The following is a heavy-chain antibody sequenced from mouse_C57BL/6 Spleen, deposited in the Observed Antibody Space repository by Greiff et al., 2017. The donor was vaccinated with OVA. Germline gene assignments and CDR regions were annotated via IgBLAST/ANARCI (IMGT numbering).Heavy chain of an antibody. CDR2: ISSGGSYT. V-gene: IGHV5-6*02. J-gene: IGHJ3*01. D-gene: IGHD2-1*01. CDR1: GFTFSSYG. Sequence: EVKLVESGGDLVKPGGSLKLSCAASGFTFSSYGMSWVRQTPDKRLEWVATISSGGSYTYYPDSVKGRFTISRDNAKNTLYLQMSSLKSEDTAMYYCARADYGNPFAYWGQGTLVTVSA. CDR3: ARADYGNPFAY.